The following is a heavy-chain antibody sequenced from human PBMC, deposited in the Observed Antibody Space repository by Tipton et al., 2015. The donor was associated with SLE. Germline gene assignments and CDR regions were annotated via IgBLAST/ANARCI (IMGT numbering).Heavy chain of an antibody. CDR1: GFTFSSYW. CDR2: IKEDGSIK. D-gene: IGHD2-21*02. J-gene: IGHJ4*02. CDR3: VRKVGTD. Sequence: SLRLSCVASGFTFSSYWMSWVRQAPGKGLEWVANIKEDGSIKYYVDSVKGRFTISRDNAKNSVYLQMNRLRADDTAVYYCVRKVGTDWGQGTLVTVSS. V-gene: IGHV3-7*01.